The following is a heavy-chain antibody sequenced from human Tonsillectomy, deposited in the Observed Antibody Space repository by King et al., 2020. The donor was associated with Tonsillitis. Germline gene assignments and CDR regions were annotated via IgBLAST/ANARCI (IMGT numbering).Heavy chain of an antibody. Sequence: QLVQSGAEVKKPGASVKVSCKASGYTFTGYYMHWVRQAPGQGLEWMGWINPNSGGTNSAQKFQGRLTMTRDTSISTAYMVLSRLRSDDTAVYYGATINGRDGGYDRSWGQGTLVTVSS. CDR1: GYTFTGYY. V-gene: IGHV1-2*02. CDR2: INPNSGGT. D-gene: IGHD5-12*01. CDR3: ATINGRDGGYDRS. J-gene: IGHJ5*02.